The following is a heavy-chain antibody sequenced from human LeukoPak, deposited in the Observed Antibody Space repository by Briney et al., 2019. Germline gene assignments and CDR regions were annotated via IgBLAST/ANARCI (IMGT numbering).Heavy chain of an antibody. J-gene: IGHJ5*02. V-gene: IGHV4-34*01. D-gene: IGHD6-13*01. Sequence: PSETLSLTCAVYGGSSSGYYWSWIRQPPGKGLEWIGEINHSGSTNYNPSLKSRVTISVDTSKNQFSLKLSSVTAADTAVYYCARLVTWPRSSSWTERVRNWFDPWGQGTLVTVSS. CDR2: INHSGST. CDR3: ARLVTWPRSSSWTERVRNWFDP. CDR1: GGSSSGYY.